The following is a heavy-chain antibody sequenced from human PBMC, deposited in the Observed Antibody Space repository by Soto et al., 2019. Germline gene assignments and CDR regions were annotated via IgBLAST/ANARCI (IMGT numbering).Heavy chain of an antibody. J-gene: IGHJ4*02. D-gene: IGHD5-18*01. Sequence: GGSLRLSCAASGFTFSSYGMHWVRQAPGKGPEWVAVISYDGSNKYYADSVKGRFTISRDNSKNTLYLQMNSLRAEDTAVYYCAKDLRAIQLWGQIDYWGQGTLVTVSS. CDR3: AKDLRAIQLWGQIDY. CDR1: GFTFSSYG. V-gene: IGHV3-30*18. CDR2: ISYDGSNK.